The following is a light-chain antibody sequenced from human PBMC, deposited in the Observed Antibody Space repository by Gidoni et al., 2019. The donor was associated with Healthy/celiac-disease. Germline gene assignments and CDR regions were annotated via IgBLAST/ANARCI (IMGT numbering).Light chain of an antibody. CDR3: CSYAGSSTWV. J-gene: IGLJ3*02. CDR2: EGS. V-gene: IGLV2-23*01. CDR1: SSDVGSYNL. Sequence: ALTQPASVSGSPGQSITISCTGTSSDVGSYNLVSWYQQHPGKAPKLMIYEGSKRPSGVSNRFSGSKSGNTASLTISGLQAEDEADYYCCSYAGSSTWVFGGGTKLTVL.